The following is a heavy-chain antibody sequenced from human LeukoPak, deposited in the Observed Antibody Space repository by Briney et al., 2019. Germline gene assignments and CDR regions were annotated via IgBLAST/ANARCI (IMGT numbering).Heavy chain of an antibody. V-gene: IGHV3-30-3*01. CDR1: GFTFSAYV. CDR3: ARGFSYGSSLHY. Sequence: PGRSLRLSCAASGFTFSAYVMHWVRQAPGKGLDWVALVSYDGSTTYYSDSVKGRFTVSRDNSKNTVYLEMNSLRPEDTALYYCARGFSYGSSLHYWGLGTLVTVPS. CDR2: VSYDGSTT. D-gene: IGHD5-18*01. J-gene: IGHJ4*02.